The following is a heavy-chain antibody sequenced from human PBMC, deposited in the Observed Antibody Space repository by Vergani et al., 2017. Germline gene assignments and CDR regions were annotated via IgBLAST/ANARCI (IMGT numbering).Heavy chain of an antibody. Sequence: EVQLVQSGAEVTKPGESVKISCKGSGYSFTSYWIGWVRQMPGKGLEWMGIIYPGDSDTRYSPSFQGQVTISADKSISTAYLQWSSLKASDTAMYYCARHTXITMIVGLVSAFDIWGQGTMLTVSS. CDR1: GYSFTSYW. J-gene: IGHJ3*02. V-gene: IGHV5-51*01. CDR3: ARHTXITMIVGLVSAFDI. CDR2: IYPGDSDT. D-gene: IGHD3-22*01.